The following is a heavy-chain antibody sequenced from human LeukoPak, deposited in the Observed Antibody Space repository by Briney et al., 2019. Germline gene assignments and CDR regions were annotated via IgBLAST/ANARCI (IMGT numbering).Heavy chain of an antibody. Sequence: GASLKISCKGSGSSLTTYWIGWVRQLPGKGLEWMGIIYPGDSDTRYSPSFQGQVTISADKSISTAYLQWSSLKASDTAMYYCASMYSRSYRWDYWGQGTLVTVSS. D-gene: IGHD1-26*01. CDR3: ASMYSRSYRWDY. CDR2: IYPGDSDT. V-gene: IGHV5-51*01. CDR1: GSSLTTYW. J-gene: IGHJ4*02.